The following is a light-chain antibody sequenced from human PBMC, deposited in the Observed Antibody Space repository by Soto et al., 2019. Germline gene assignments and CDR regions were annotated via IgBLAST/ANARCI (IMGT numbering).Light chain of an antibody. V-gene: IGKV1-12*01. CDR1: QDIKNW. CDR2: AAS. J-gene: IGKJ4*01. Sequence: DIQMTPSTSSVSASVGDRVTITCRASQDIKNWLAWYQQKPGGAPKLLIYAASSVQSGVPSRFSGSGFGTDFTLTISSLQPEDFATYHCQQTSTFPRTFGGGTKVEI. CDR3: QQTSTFPRT.